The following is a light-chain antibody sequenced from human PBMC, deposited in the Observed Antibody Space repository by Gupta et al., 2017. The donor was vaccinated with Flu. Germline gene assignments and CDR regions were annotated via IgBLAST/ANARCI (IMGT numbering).Light chain of an antibody. CDR1: SLRIGSFYD. Sequence: QSVLTQPPSVSGAPGQSVTISCTGSSLRIGSFYDLYWYKFEATGTHQFVIYVNSGSTAGAPDRFSASWSGTAASLPIAGPQEEEDGEYYDQSSPSSSIWEFGGGTKLTVL. CDR2: VNS. V-gene: IGLV1-40*01. CDR3: QSSPSSSIWE. J-gene: IGLJ3*02.